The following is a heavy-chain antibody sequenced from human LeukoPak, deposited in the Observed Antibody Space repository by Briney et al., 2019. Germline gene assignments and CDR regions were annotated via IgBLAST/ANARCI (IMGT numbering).Heavy chain of an antibody. CDR2: ISGSGGST. D-gene: IGHD2-15*01. Sequence: GGSLRLSCAASGFTFSSYAMSWVRQAPGKGLEWVSAISGSGGSTYYADSVKGRFTISRDNSKNTLYLQMNSLRAEDTAVYYCAKSPHCSGGSCYEVDAFDIWGQGQWSPSPQ. CDR1: GFTFSSYA. CDR3: AKSPHCSGGSCYEVDAFDI. J-gene: IGHJ3*02. V-gene: IGHV3-23*01.